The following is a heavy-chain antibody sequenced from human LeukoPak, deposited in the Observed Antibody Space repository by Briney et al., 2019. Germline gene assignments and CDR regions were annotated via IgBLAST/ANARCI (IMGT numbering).Heavy chain of an antibody. CDR1: GGTFSSYA. V-gene: IGHV1-69*04. J-gene: IGHJ3*01. CDR2: IIPILGIA. Sequence: ASVKVSCKASGGTFSSYAIIWVRQAPGQGLEWMGRIIPILGIANYAQKFQGRVTITADKSTSTAYMELSSLRSEDTAVYYCARAGTYYYDSSGYSGFWGQGTMVTVSS. D-gene: IGHD3-22*01. CDR3: ARAGTYYYDSSGYSGF.